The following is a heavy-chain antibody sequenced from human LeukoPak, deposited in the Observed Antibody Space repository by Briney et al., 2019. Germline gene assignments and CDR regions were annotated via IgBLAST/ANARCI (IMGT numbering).Heavy chain of an antibody. Sequence: GGSLRLSCAASGFTFSSYAMHWVRQARGKGLEYVSAISSNGGSTYYANSVKGRFTISRDNSKNTLYLQMGSLRAEDMAVYYCARGRAGGYSYGYFYYYYMDVWGKGTTVTVSS. CDR3: ARGRAGGYSYGYFYYYYMDV. D-gene: IGHD5-18*01. J-gene: IGHJ6*03. CDR1: GFTFSSYA. V-gene: IGHV3-64*01. CDR2: ISSNGGST.